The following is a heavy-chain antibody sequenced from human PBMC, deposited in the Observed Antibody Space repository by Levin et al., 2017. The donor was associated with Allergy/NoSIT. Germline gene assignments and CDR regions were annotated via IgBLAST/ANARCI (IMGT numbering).Heavy chain of an antibody. V-gene: IGHV3-30*04. Sequence: GGSLRLSCAASGFTFSSYAMHWVRQAPGKGLEWVAVISYDGSNKYYADSVKGRFTISRDNSKNTLYLQMNSLRAEDTAVYYCARGGIAVRGNDYWGQGTLVTVSS. J-gene: IGHJ4*02. CDR3: ARGGIAVRGNDY. D-gene: IGHD6-19*01. CDR2: ISYDGSNK. CDR1: GFTFSSYA.